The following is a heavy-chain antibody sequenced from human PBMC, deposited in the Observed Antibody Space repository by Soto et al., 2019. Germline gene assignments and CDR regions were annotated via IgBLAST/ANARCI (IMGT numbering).Heavy chain of an antibody. D-gene: IGHD2-15*01. Sequence: SETLSLTCAVSGGSISNYYWTWIRQSPGKGLEWIGYIYSSGKTKYNPSLTSPATISLDTSKSHFSLRLTSVTAADTAVYYCARRHVVVVSATLGDAFDFWGQGAMVTVSS. V-gene: IGHV4-59*08. CDR2: IYSSGKT. CDR3: ARRHVVVVSATLGDAFDF. CDR1: GGSISNYY. J-gene: IGHJ3*01.